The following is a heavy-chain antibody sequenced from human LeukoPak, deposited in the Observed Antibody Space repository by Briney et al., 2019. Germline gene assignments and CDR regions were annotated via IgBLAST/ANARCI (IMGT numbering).Heavy chain of an antibody. J-gene: IGHJ4*02. D-gene: IGHD2-8*02. CDR2: ISGSGGST. CDR3: AKSPLDIVLVVYAKYYFDY. V-gene: IGHV3-23*01. CDR1: GFTFSSYA. Sequence: PGGSLRLSCAASGFTFSSYAMSWVRQAPGKGLEWVSAISGSGGSTYYVDSVKGRFTISRDNSKNTLYLQMNSLRAEDTAVYYCAKSPLDIVLVVYAKYYFDYWGQGTLVTVSS.